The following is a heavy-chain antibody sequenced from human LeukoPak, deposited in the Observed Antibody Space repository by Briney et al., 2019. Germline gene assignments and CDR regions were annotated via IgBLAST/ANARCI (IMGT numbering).Heavy chain of an antibody. CDR1: GYTFTSYD. J-gene: IGHJ5*02. D-gene: IGHD6-13*01. V-gene: IGHV1-8*03. Sequence: ASVKVSCKASGYTFTSYDINWVRQATGQGLEWMGWMNPNSGNTGYAQKFQGRVTITRNTSISTAYMELSSLRSEDTAVYYCARLIAAAGIDGDWFDPWGQGTLVTVSS. CDR2: MNPNSGNT. CDR3: ARLIAAAGIDGDWFDP.